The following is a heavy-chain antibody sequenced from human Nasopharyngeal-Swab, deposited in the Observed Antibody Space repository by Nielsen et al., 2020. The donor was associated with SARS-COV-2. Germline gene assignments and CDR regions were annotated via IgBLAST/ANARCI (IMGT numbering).Heavy chain of an antibody. V-gene: IGHV3-30*18. CDR1: GFTFSSYG. Sequence: GESLKISCAASGFTFSSYGMHWVRQAPGKGLEWVAVISYDGSNEYYADSVKGRFTISRDNSKNTLYLQMNSLRAEDTAVYYCAKAKYSSSWSCFDYWGQGTLATVSS. J-gene: IGHJ4*02. CDR2: ISYDGSNE. D-gene: IGHD6-13*01. CDR3: AKAKYSSSWSCFDY.